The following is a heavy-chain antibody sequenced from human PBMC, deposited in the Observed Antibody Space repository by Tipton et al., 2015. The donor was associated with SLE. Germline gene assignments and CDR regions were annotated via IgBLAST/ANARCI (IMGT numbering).Heavy chain of an antibody. CDR1: GGSFSGYY. Sequence: TLSLTCAVYGGSFSGYYWSWFRQPPGKGLEWIGEINQSGSATYNPSLKGRVTVSPDTSKTQFSLQLKSVTAADTAVYYCARNLAAGTGRYFDLWGRGTRVTVSS. CDR2: INQSGSA. CDR3: ARNLAAGTGRYFDL. V-gene: IGHV4-34*01. J-gene: IGHJ2*01. D-gene: IGHD6-13*01.